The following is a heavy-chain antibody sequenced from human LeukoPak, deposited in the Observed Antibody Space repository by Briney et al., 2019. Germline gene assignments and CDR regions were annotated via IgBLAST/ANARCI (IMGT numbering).Heavy chain of an antibody. Sequence: GSLRLSCAASGFTFSSYAMHWVRQAPGKGLEWVAVISYDGSNKYYADSVKGRFTISRDNSKNTLYLQMNSLRAEDTAVYYCARTFIAAAGTGELDYWGQGTLVTVSS. CDR1: GFTFSSYA. D-gene: IGHD6-13*01. J-gene: IGHJ4*02. CDR2: ISYDGSNK. V-gene: IGHV3-30*04. CDR3: ARTFIAAAGTGELDY.